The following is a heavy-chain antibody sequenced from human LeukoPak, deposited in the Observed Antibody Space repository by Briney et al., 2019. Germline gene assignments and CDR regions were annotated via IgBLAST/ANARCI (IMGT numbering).Heavy chain of an antibody. CDR3: ALSQDCSSTSCYRPNWFDP. Sequence: GESLKISCKGSGYSFTSYWIGWVRQMPGKGLEWMGIIYPGDSDTRYSPSFQGQVTISADKSISTAYLQWSSLKASDTAMYYCALSQDCSSTSCYRPNWFDPWGQGTLVTVSS. CDR1: GYSFTSYW. D-gene: IGHD2-2*02. J-gene: IGHJ5*02. V-gene: IGHV5-51*01. CDR2: IYPGDSDT.